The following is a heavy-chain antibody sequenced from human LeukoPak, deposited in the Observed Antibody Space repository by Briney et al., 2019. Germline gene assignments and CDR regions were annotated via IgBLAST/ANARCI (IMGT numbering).Heavy chain of an antibody. D-gene: IGHD2-2*01. CDR1: GYTFTSYG. V-gene: IGHV1-18*01. CDR2: ISAYNGNT. Sequence: ASVKVSCKASGYTFTSYGISWVRQAPGQGLEWMGWISAYNGNTNYAQKLQGRVTMTTDTSTSTAYMELRSLRSDDTAVYYCARAPAAHQHHYYYMDVWGKGTTVTVSS. J-gene: IGHJ6*03. CDR3: ARAPAAHQHHYYYMDV.